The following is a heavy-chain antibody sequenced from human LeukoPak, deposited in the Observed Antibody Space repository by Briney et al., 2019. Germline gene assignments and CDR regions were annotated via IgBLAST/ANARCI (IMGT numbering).Heavy chain of an antibody. J-gene: IGHJ5*02. CDR3: ARGPLVTMIVVVMDNWFDP. CDR2: INAGNGNT. Sequence: GASVKVPCKASGYTFTSYAMHWVRQAPGQRLEWMGWINAGNGNTKYSQKFQGRVTITRDTSASTAYMELSSLRSEDTAVYYCARGPLVTMIVVVMDNWFDPWGQGTLVTVSS. CDR1: GYTFTSYA. V-gene: IGHV1-3*01. D-gene: IGHD3-22*01.